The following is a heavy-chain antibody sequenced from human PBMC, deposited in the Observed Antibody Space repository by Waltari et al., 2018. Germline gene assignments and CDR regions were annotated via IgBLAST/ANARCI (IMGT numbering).Heavy chain of an antibody. CDR2: ISDAGGII. Sequence: EVQLLESGGGLVQPGGSLILHCAASGFPFSTYVMNWVRRAPGKGLEWVSSISDAGGIINYADSVKGRFTISRDNSKNTLYLQMNSLRAEDSAVYYCARGSGVDSWGQGTLVTISS. CDR3: ARGSGVDS. CDR1: GFPFSTYV. V-gene: IGHV3-23*01. D-gene: IGHD7-27*01. J-gene: IGHJ4*02.